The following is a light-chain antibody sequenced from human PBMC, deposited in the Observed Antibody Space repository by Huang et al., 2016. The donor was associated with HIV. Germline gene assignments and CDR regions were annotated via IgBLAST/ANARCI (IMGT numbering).Light chain of an antibody. J-gene: IGKJ1*01. Sequence: EIVMTQSPASLPVSPGDRATLYCRARQSVNPNLAWYQKKPGQAPRLLMYGASTRAAGVPPRFSGSGSGTNFTLTISSLQSEDFALYYCHQYSDWPRTFGQGTKVEVK. V-gene: IGKV3-15*01. CDR1: QSVNPN. CDR2: GAS. CDR3: HQYSDWPRT.